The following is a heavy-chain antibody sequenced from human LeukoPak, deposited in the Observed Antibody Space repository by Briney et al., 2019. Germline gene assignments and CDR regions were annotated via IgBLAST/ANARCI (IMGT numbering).Heavy chain of an antibody. Sequence: SVKVSCKASGGTFSSYAISWVRQAPGQGLEWMGGIIPIFGTANYAQKFQGRVTITADESTSTAYMELSSLRSEDTAVYYCARDLYDILTGYYPSYYYYYGMDVWGQGATVTVSS. J-gene: IGHJ6*02. CDR2: IIPIFGTA. CDR3: ARDLYDILTGYYPSYYYYYGMDV. D-gene: IGHD3-9*01. V-gene: IGHV1-69*01. CDR1: GGTFSSYA.